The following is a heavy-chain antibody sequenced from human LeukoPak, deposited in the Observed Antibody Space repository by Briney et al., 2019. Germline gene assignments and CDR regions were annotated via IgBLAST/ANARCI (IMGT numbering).Heavy chain of an antibody. V-gene: IGHV3-30*03. Sequence: GGSLRLSCAASGFTFSNYDMHWVRQAPGKGLEWVAFISYDGTNKYYADSVKGRFTFSRDNSKNTLYLQMNSLRAEDTAVYYCASNIVATIGDYWGQGTLVTVSS. J-gene: IGHJ4*02. CDR3: ASNIVATIGDY. CDR1: GFTFSNYD. D-gene: IGHD5-12*01. CDR2: ISYDGTNK.